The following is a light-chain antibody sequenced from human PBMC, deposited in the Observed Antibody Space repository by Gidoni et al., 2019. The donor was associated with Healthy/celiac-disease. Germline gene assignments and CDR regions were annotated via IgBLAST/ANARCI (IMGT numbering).Light chain of an antibody. J-gene: IGKJ2*01. CDR2: GAS. V-gene: IGKV3-15*01. CDR3: QQYNNWPPADT. Sequence: IVMTPSPATLSVSPGARATLSCRASQSVSSNLAWYQQKPGQAPRLLIYGASTRATGSPARFSGSGSGTEFTLTISSLQSEDFAVYYCQQYNNWPPADTFGQGTKLEIK. CDR1: QSVSSN.